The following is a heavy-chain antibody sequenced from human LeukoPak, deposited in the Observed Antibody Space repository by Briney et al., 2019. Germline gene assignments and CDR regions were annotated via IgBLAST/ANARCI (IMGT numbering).Heavy chain of an antibody. J-gene: IGHJ6*03. CDR1: GFTFSSYA. CDR2: ISYAGSNK. D-gene: IGHD4-23*01. V-gene: IGHV3-30-3*01. CDR3: ASLPRGGNHYYYYYMDV. Sequence: GRSLRLSCAASGFTFSSYAMHWVRQSPGKGLEWVAAISYAGSNKYYADSVKGRFTISRDNSKNSLYLQMNSLRAEDTAVYYCASLPRGGNHYYYYYMDVWGKGTTVTVSS.